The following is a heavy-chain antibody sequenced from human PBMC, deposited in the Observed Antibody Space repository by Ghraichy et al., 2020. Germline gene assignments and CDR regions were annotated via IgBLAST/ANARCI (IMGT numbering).Heavy chain of an antibody. D-gene: IGHD1-7*01. J-gene: IGHJ3*02. CDR1: GYTFTSYA. CDR3: AKGPRNYFQWGAFDI. Sequence: ASVKVSCKASGYTFTSYAMHWVRQAPGQRLEWMGWINAGNGNTKYSQKFQGRVTITRDTSASTAYMELSSLRSEDTAVYYCAKGPRNYFQWGAFDIWGQGTMVTVSS. CDR2: INAGNGNT. V-gene: IGHV1-3*01.